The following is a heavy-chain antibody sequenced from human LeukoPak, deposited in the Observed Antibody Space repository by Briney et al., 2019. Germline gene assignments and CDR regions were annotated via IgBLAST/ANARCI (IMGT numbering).Heavy chain of an antibody. D-gene: IGHD3-22*01. CDR2: IYYSGST. Sequence: SETLSLTCAVYGGSFSGYYWSWIRQPPGKGLEWIGSIYYSGSTSYNPSLKSRVTISLATSKNQFSPKLSSVTAADTAVYYCARDRFDDSSGYYYHSAFYMDVWGKGTTVSVSS. J-gene: IGHJ6*03. CDR3: ARDRFDDSSGYYYHSAFYMDV. CDR1: GGSFSGYY. V-gene: IGHV4-34*01.